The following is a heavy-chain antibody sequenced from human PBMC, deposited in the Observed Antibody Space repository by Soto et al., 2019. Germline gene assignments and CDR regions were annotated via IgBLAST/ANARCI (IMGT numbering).Heavy chain of an antibody. V-gene: IGHV3-33*01. CDR1: GFTISSYG. CDR2: LWYDGSNK. D-gene: IGHD6-6*01. CDR3: ARGYSSSSECEY. Sequence: GGALRLSCAVCGFTISSYGLHWVRQAPGKGLEWVAVLWYDGSNKYYADSVKGRFTISRDNSKTTLNLQMNRLRAGDTAVYYRARGYSSSSECEYWRQGTRVTVSS. J-gene: IGHJ4*02.